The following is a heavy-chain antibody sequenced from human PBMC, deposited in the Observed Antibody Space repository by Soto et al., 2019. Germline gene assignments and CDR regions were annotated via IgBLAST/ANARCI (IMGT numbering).Heavy chain of an antibody. CDR1: GGSISSYY. J-gene: IGHJ5*02. CDR2: IYTSGST. CDR3: ARDLYGAPSWFDP. D-gene: IGHD4-17*01. Sequence: QVQLQESGPGLVKPSETLSLTCTVSGGSISSYYWSWIRQPAGKGLEWVGRIYTSGSTNYNPSLNSRVTMSLDTSNSQSPLQLSSVTGADTSVYYSARDLYGAPSWFDPWGRGTLVSVSS. V-gene: IGHV4-4*07.